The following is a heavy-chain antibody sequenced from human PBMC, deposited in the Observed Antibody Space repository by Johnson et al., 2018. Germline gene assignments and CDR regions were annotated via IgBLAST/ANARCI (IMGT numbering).Heavy chain of an antibody. CDR3: ARIGGYGDYVGAFDI. Sequence: EVQLVQSGGGLVQPGGSLRLSCAASGFTFSSYWMHWVRQAPGKGLVWVSRINSDGSSTSYADSVKGRFTISRDNAKNTLYLQMNRRRAEDTAVYYCARIGGYGDYVGAFDIGGQGTMVTVSS. J-gene: IGHJ3*02. D-gene: IGHD4-17*01. V-gene: IGHV3-74*02. CDR2: INSDGSST. CDR1: GFTFSSYW.